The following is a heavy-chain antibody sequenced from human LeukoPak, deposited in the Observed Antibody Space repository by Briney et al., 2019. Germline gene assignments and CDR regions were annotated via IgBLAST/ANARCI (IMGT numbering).Heavy chain of an antibody. V-gene: IGHV4-38-2*01. Sequence: SETLSLTCAVSGYSISSGYYWGWIRQPPGKGLEWIGSIYHSGSTYYNPSLKSRVTISVDTSKNQFSLKLSPVTAADTAVYYCARIDRPTSPGPYYDRSGGGAFDIWGQGTMVTVSS. J-gene: IGHJ3*02. CDR3: ARIDRPTSPGPYYDRSGGGAFDI. D-gene: IGHD3-22*01. CDR1: GYSISSGYY. CDR2: IYHSGST.